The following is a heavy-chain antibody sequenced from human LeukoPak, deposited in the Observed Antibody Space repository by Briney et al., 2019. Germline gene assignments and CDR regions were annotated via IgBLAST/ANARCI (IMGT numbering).Heavy chain of an antibody. CDR3: ARPLLWFGELFAFDI. J-gene: IGHJ3*02. CDR1: GYSFSDHW. Sequence: GESLKISCKASGYSFSDHWIGWVRQMPGKGLEWMGIIYPDDSDTRYCPSFQGQVTISADKSISTAYLQWSSLKASDTAMYYCARPLLWFGELFAFDIWGQGTMVTVSS. D-gene: IGHD3-10*01. CDR2: IYPDDSDT. V-gene: IGHV5-51*01.